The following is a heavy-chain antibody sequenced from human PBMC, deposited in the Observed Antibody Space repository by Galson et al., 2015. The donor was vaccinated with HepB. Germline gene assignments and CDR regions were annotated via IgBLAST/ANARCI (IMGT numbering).Heavy chain of an antibody. Sequence: SLRLSCAASGFIFSSYGMHWVRQAPGKGLEWVAGISYDGSNEYYGDSVKGRFTISRDNSKNTLYLQMNSLRGEDTALYFCAKDQDVVVPPASFGEYWGQGTLVTVSS. CDR3: AKDQDVVVPPASFGEY. V-gene: IGHV3-30*18. D-gene: IGHD2-2*01. CDR1: GFIFSSYG. J-gene: IGHJ4*02. CDR2: ISYDGSNE.